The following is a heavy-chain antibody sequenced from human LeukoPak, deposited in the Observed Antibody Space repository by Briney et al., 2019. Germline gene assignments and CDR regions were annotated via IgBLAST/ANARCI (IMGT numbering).Heavy chain of an antibody. V-gene: IGHV1-8*01. CDR1: GYTFTTYD. CDR3: ARLMTTVSYYYYMDV. Sequence: GASVKVSCKASGYTFTTYDINWVRQAPGQGLEWMGWMNSISGNTGYAQKFQGRVTMTRNISISTAYMELSSLRSEDTAVYYCARLMTTVSYYYYMDVWGKGTTVTVSS. J-gene: IGHJ6*03. D-gene: IGHD4-11*01. CDR2: MNSISGNT.